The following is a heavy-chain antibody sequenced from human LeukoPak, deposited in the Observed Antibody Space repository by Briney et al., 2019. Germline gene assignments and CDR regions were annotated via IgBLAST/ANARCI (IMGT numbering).Heavy chain of an antibody. V-gene: IGHV1-24*01. CDR2: FDPEDGET. D-gene: IGHD6-13*01. Sequence: ASVKVSCKVSGYTLTELSMHWVRQAPGKGLEWMGGFDPEDGETIYAQKFQGRVTMTEDTSADTAYMELSSLRSEDTAVYYCATRAAAGLRYYYYYMDVWGKGTTVTVSS. J-gene: IGHJ6*03. CDR3: ATRAAAGLRYYYYYMDV. CDR1: GYTLTELS.